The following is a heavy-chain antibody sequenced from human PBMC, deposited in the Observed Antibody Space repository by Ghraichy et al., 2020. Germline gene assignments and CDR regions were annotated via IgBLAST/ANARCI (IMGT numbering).Heavy chain of an antibody. J-gene: IGHJ3*02. D-gene: IGHD2-2*01. V-gene: IGHV4-34*01. CDR1: GGSFSGYY. CDR2: IEDSGST. CDR3: ARRTRTLGYCFTTSCYRGSFDI. Sequence: SQTLSLTCAVYGGSFSGYYWTWIRQPPGKGLEWIGEIEDSGSTNYNPSLKSRVGISGDTSKKQFSLKLSSVTAADTAVDYCARRTRTLGYCFTTSCYRGSFDIWGQGTMVNVSS.